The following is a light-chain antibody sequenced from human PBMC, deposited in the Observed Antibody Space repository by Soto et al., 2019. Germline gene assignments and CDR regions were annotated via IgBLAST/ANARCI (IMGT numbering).Light chain of an antibody. CDR2: EVS. CDR1: SSDVGGYNY. J-gene: IGLJ1*01. CDR3: SSYAGSNNPYV. V-gene: IGLV2-8*01. Sequence: SALTQPPSASGSPGQSVTISCTGTSSDVGGYNYVSWYQQHPGKAPKLMIYEVSKRPSGVPDRFSGSKSGNTASLTVSGLHAEDEADYYCSSYAGSNNPYVFGTGTKLTVL.